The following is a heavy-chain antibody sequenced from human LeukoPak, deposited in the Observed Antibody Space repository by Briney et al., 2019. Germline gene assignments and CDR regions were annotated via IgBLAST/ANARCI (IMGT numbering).Heavy chain of an antibody. Sequence: PGGSLRLSCAASGFTFDDYAMHWVRQAPGKGLEWVSGISWNSGSIGYADSVKGRFTISRDNAKNSLYLQMNSLRAEDTALYYCARALLPNIVVVTAMNYWGQGTLVTVSS. J-gene: IGHJ4*02. D-gene: IGHD2-21*02. CDR3: ARALLPNIVVVTAMNY. CDR1: GFTFDDYA. V-gene: IGHV3-9*01. CDR2: ISWNSGSI.